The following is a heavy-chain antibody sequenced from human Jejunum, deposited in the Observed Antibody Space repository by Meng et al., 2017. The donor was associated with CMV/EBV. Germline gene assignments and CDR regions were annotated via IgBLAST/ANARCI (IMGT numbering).Heavy chain of an antibody. CDR3: SRGLRIVGTALAF. V-gene: IGHV1-8*01. J-gene: IGHJ4*02. CDR1: GYTFTSYD. Sequence: SGYTFTSYDINWVRQATGQGLEWMGWMNPIRGNTQYEQKYQGRVSMTRDTSTSTAYLELSGLTPEDTAVYYCSRGLRIVGTALAFWGQGTLVTVSS. D-gene: IGHD1-7*01. CDR2: MNPIRGNT.